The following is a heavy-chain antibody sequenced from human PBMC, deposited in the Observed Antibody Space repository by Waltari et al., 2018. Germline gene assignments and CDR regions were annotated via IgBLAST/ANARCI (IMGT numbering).Heavy chain of an antibody. J-gene: IGHJ4*02. V-gene: IGHV3-64D*08. CDR3: VKAAIGNYPFDY. CDR1: GFTFSTYA. Sequence: EVQLVESGGGLVQPGGSLRLSCSASGFTFSTYAMHYVRQAPGKGLEYVSAISSNGVGTYYADSVKGRFTISRDNSKNTLYLQMSSLRAEDTAVYYCVKAAIGNYPFDYWGQGTLVTVSS. D-gene: IGHD1-7*01. CDR2: ISSNGVGT.